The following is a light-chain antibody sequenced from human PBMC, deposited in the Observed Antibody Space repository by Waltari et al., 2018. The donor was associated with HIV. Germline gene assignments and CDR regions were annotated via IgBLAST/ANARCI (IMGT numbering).Light chain of an antibody. V-gene: IGLV4-69*01. CDR3: QTWDTGPWV. CDR2: LTKDGSH. J-gene: IGLJ3*02. Sequence: QLILTQSPSASASLLASVKLTCTLRSRHSPSALAWLQHPPATGPRFLMKLTKDGSHTRGDGIPDRFSGSSSGAERYLTISSLQSEDEADYYCQTWDTGPWVFGGGTKLTVL. CDR1: SRHSPSA.